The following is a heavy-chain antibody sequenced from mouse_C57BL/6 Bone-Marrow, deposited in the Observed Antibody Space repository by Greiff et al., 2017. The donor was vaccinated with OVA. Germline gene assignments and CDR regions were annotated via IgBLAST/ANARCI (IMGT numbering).Heavy chain of an antibody. CDR3: AYAYYSHWGFDY. Sequence: QVQLQQSGAELMKPGASVKLSCKATGYTFTGYWIEWVKQRPGHGLEWIGELLPGSCSTNYNEKFKAKATFTADTSSNKAYMKLSSLTTEDSAIYYCAYAYYSHWGFDYWGQGTTLTVSS. D-gene: IGHD2-12*01. J-gene: IGHJ2*01. CDR2: LLPGSCST. V-gene: IGHV1-9*01. CDR1: GYTFTGYW.